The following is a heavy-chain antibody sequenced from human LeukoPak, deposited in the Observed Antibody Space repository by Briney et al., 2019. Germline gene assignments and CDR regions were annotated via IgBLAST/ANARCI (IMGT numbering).Heavy chain of an antibody. CDR2: INWNGENT. CDR3: ARPRAPYSTSWPLDY. Sequence: GGSLRLSCAASGFTFGDYAMHWVRQAPGKGLEWVSGINWNGENTAYADSVKGRFTISRDNAKNSLFLQMNSLRAEDMALYHCARPRAPYSTSWPLDYWGQGTLVTVSS. V-gene: IGHV3-20*01. J-gene: IGHJ4*02. D-gene: IGHD6-13*01. CDR1: GFTFGDYA.